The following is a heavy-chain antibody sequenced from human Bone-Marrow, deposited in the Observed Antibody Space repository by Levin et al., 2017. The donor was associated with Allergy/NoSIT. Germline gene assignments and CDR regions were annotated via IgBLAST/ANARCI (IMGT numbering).Heavy chain of an antibody. Sequence: SETLSLTCTVSGASISRGSYYWTWIRQLPGTGLEWIGFIPHSGSASYNPSLRSRLTLSLDTSKNQFSLKLASVTVADTAVYYCASDECAWFGECYGPDVWGQGTTVIVSS. CDR3: ASDECAWFGECYGPDV. CDR1: GASISRGSYY. V-gene: IGHV4-31*03. CDR2: IPHSGSA. D-gene: IGHD3-10*01. J-gene: IGHJ6*02.